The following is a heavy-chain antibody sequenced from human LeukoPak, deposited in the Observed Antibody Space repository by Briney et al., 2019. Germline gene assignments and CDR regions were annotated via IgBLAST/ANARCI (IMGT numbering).Heavy chain of an antibody. D-gene: IGHD5-18*01. Sequence: ASQTLSLTCTVSGGSISSGGYYWSWIRQHPGKGLEWIGYIYYSGSTYYNPSLKSRVTISVDTSKKQFSLKLRSVTAADTAVYYCAQMGTAMGTHWGQGTLVTVSS. V-gene: IGHV4-31*03. CDR2: IYYSGST. CDR3: AQMGTAMGTH. CDR1: GGSISSGGYY. J-gene: IGHJ4*02.